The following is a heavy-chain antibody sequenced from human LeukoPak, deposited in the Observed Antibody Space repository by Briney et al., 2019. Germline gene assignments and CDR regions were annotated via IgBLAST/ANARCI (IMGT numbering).Heavy chain of an antibody. Sequence: GGSLRLSCAASGFAFSSYGMHWVRQAPGKGLEWVAVISYDGSNKYYADSVKGRFTISRDNAKNSLYLQMNSLRAEDTAVYYCAKDSYGYSDAFDIWGQGTMVTVSS. CDR1: GFAFSSYG. CDR3: AKDSYGYSDAFDI. D-gene: IGHD5-18*01. V-gene: IGHV3-30*18. J-gene: IGHJ3*02. CDR2: ISYDGSNK.